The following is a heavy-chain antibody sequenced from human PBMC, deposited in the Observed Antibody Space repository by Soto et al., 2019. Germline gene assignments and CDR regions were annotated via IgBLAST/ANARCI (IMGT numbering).Heavy chain of an antibody. V-gene: IGHV3-30*18. CDR3: AKDTYYHDSSGYYVFDY. CDR2: ISYDGSNK. CDR1: GFNFTDYG. Sequence: GGSLRLSCADSGFNFTDYGMHWVRQAPGKGLEWVAVISYDGSNKNYADSVKGRFTISRDNSKNTLYLQMNSLRAEDTAVYYCAKDTYYHDSSGYYVFDYWGQGTLVTVSS. D-gene: IGHD3-22*01. J-gene: IGHJ4*02.